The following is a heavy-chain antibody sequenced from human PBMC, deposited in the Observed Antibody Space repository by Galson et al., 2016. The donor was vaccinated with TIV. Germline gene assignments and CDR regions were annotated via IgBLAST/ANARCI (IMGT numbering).Heavy chain of an antibody. CDR2: FDPEVSKT. Sequence: SVKVSCKVSGNSLNELVIHWVRQAPGKGLEWMGGFDPEVSKTVYAQMLQGRVTMAADTSRNTAYMELGSLRFEDTAVYYCSSPHSTGRFPAQVAFDIWGQGTTVTVSS. J-gene: IGHJ3*02. CDR3: SSPHSTGRFPAQVAFDI. CDR1: GNSLNELV. D-gene: IGHD2-8*02. V-gene: IGHV1-24*01.